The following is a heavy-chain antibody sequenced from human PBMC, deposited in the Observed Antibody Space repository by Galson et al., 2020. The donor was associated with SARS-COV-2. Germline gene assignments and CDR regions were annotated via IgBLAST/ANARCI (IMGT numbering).Heavy chain of an antibody. Sequence: GGSLRLSCAASGFTFSNSGMHWVRQAPGKGLEWVAVISYEGSNKYYADSVRGRFIISRDNSKNTLYLQMDSLRAEDTAVYYCANRPKLFEIWRYGMDVWGQGTTVTVSS. CDR2: ISYEGSNK. V-gene: IGHV3-30*18. CDR3: ANRPKLFEIWRYGMDV. CDR1: GFTFSNSG. D-gene: IGHD3-10*02. J-gene: IGHJ6*02.